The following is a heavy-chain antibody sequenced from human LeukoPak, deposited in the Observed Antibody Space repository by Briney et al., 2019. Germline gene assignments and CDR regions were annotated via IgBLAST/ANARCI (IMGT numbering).Heavy chain of an antibody. Sequence: GGSLRLSCAASGFTFNTYTMNWVRQAPGKGLEWVSTLSGSGRGTNYADSVKGRFIISRDNSKKTLSLQMSSLRAEDTAAYYCAKMYCRGPWCYTGGDDKFYGMDVWGQGTTVTVSS. D-gene: IGHD2-15*01. V-gene: IGHV3-23*01. J-gene: IGHJ6*02. CDR1: GFTFNTYT. CDR3: AKMYCRGPWCYTGGDDKFYGMDV. CDR2: LSGSGRGT.